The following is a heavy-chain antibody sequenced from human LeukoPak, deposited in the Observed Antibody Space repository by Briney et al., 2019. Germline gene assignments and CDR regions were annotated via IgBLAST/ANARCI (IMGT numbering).Heavy chain of an antibody. J-gene: IGHJ4*02. CDR2: IRYDGSNK. V-gene: IGHV3-30*02. D-gene: IGHD2-21*02. CDR3: AKGYCGGDCYHDY. Sequence: PGGSLRLSCAASGFTFSSYGMHWVRQAPGKGLEWVAFIRYDGSNKYYAGSVKGRFTISRDNSKNTLYLQMNSLRAEDTAVYYCAKGYCGGDCYHDYWGQGTLVTVSS. CDR1: GFTFSSYG.